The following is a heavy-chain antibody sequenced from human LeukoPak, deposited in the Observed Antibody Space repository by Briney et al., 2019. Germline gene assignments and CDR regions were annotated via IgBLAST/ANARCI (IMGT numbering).Heavy chain of an antibody. Sequence: PGGSLRLSCAASGFTFSSYGMHWVRQAPGKGLEWVAFIRYDGSNKYYADSVKGRFTISRDNSKNTLYLQMNSLRAEDTAVYYCAKGTYYYDSSGLDYWGQGTPVTVSS. J-gene: IGHJ4*02. V-gene: IGHV3-30*02. CDR2: IRYDGSNK. CDR1: GFTFSSYG. D-gene: IGHD3-22*01. CDR3: AKGTYYYDSSGLDY.